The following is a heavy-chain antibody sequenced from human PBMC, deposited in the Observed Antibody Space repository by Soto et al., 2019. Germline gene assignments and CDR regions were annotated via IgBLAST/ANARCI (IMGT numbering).Heavy chain of an antibody. D-gene: IGHD2-2*01. V-gene: IGHV1-2*04. CDR1: GYTFTGYY. J-gene: IGHJ4*02. Sequence: QVPLVQSGAEVKKPGASVKVSCKASGYTFTGYYMHWVRQAPGQGLEWMGWINPNSGGTNYAQKFQGWVTMTRDTSISTAYMELSRLRSDDTAVYYCASGPGYCSSTSCYAPFDYWGQGTLVTVSS. CDR2: INPNSGGT. CDR3: ASGPGYCSSTSCYAPFDY.